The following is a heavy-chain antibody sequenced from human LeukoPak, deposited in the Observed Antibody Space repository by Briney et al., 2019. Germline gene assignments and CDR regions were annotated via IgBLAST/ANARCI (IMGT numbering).Heavy chain of an antibody. J-gene: IGHJ4*02. Sequence: SETLSLTCAVYGGSFSGYYWSWIRQPPGKGLEWIGEINHSGSTNYNPSLKSRVTISVDTSKNQFSLKLSSVTAADTAVYYCARVRRRYYGSGSYPDYWGQGTLVTVSP. D-gene: IGHD3-10*01. CDR3: ARVRRRYYGSGSYPDY. CDR1: GGSFSGYY. CDR2: INHSGST. V-gene: IGHV4-34*01.